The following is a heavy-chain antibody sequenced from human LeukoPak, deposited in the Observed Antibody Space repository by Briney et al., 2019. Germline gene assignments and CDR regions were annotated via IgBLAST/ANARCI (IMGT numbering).Heavy chain of an antibody. D-gene: IGHD5-18*01. CDR3: AREFKSGYGMWA. CDR2: IYSGGST. CDR1: GFSVSRNY. J-gene: IGHJ5*02. Sequence: GGSLRLSCAASGFSVSRNYMTWVRQAPGEGLEWVSLIYSGGSTSYADSVKGRFTITRDNAENSLHLQMNSLRADDTAVYYCAREFKSGYGMWAWGQGTLVTVSS. V-gene: IGHV3-66*01.